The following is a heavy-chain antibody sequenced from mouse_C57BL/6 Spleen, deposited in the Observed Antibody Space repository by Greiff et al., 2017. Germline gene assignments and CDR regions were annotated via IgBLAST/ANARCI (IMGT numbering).Heavy chain of an antibody. CDR2: ILPGSGST. V-gene: IGHV1-9*01. J-gene: IGHJ1*03. CDR3: ARFRRGYGNYLWYFDV. CDR1: GYTFTGYW. Sequence: QVQLQQSGAELMKPGASVKLSCKATGYTFTGYWIEWVKQRPGHGLEWIGEILPGSGSTNYNEKFKGKATFTADTSSNTAYMQLSSLTTEDSAIYYCARFRRGYGNYLWYFDVWGTGTTVTVSS. D-gene: IGHD2-1*01.